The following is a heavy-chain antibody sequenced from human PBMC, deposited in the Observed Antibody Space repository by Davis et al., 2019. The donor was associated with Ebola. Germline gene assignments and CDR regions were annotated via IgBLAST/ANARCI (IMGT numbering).Heavy chain of an antibody. J-gene: IGHJ5*02. CDR3: ASLRTEGSSWYSGGWFDP. D-gene: IGHD6-13*01. CDR1: GGTFSSYA. Sequence: ASVKVSCKASGGTFSSYAISWVRQAPGQGLEWMGWINPNSGGTNYAQKFQGWVTMTRDTSISTAYMELSRLRSDDTAVYYCASLRTEGSSWYSGGWFDPWGQGTLVTVSS. V-gene: IGHV1-2*04. CDR2: INPNSGGT.